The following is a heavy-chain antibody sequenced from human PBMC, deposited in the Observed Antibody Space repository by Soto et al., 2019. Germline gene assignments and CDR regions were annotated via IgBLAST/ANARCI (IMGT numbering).Heavy chain of an antibody. CDR3: ARDGWPNYYYYGTDV. Sequence: WTWIRQHPGEGLEWIGNIHYSGSTYYNPSLKSRLTISVDTSKNQFSLKLSSVTAADTAVYYCARDGWPNYYYYGTDVWGQGTTVTVSS. CDR2: IHYSGST. D-gene: IGHD2-15*01. V-gene: IGHV4-31*02. J-gene: IGHJ6*02.